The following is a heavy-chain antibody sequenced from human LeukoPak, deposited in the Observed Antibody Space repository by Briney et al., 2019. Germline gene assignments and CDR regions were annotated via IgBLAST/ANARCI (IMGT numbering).Heavy chain of an antibody. CDR2: ISYDVSNK. J-gene: IGHJ6*03. CDR3: ARSATVAYYYYYYMDV. V-gene: IGHV3-30*04. D-gene: IGHD4-23*01. CDR1: GFTFSSYA. Sequence: GRSLRLSCAASGFTFSSYAMHWVRQAPGKGREWVAFISYDVSNKYYADSVKGRFTISRDNSKNTLYLQMKSLRAEDMAVYYCARSATVAYYYYYYMDVWGKGTTVTVSS.